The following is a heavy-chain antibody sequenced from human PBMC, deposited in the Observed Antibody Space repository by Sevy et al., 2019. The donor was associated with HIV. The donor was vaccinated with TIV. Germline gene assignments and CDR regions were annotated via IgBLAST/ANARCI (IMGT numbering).Heavy chain of an antibody. D-gene: IGHD1-26*01. V-gene: IGHV4-59*08. J-gene: IGHJ4*02. CDR1: GGSITSLY. Sequence: SLTCTVSGGSITSLYWNWIRQTPGKGLEWIANIYYNGHINYNPSLKSRVTLSLDTSKNQFSLRLSSVTAADTAMYYCAGENAWGRGYSWGQGTLVTVSS. CDR3: AGENAWGRGYS. CDR2: IYYNGHI.